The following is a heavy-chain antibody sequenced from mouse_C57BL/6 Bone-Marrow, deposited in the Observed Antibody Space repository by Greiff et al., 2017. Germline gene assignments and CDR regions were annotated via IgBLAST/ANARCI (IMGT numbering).Heavy chain of an antibody. CDR1: GYTFTSYW. CDR3: ARSRYYYGSSSYYYAMDY. CDR2: IDPSDSYT. Sequence: QVQLQQPGAELVMPGASVKLSCKASGYTFTSYWMHWVKQRPGQGLEWIGEIDPSDSYTNYNQKFKGKSTLTVDKSSSTAYMQLSSLTSEDSAAYYCARSRYYYGSSSYYYAMDYWGQGTSVTVSS. V-gene: IGHV1-69*01. D-gene: IGHD1-1*01. J-gene: IGHJ4*01.